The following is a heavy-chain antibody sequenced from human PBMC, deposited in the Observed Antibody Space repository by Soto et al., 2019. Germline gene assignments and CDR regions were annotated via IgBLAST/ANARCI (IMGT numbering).Heavy chain of an antibody. CDR2: IYYSGST. V-gene: IGHV4-39*01. CDR3: ASGSVVPAAIEFDP. CDR1: GGSISSSSYY. D-gene: IGHD2-2*01. J-gene: IGHJ5*02. Sequence: PSETLSLTCTVSGGSISSSSYYWGWIRQPPGKGLEWIGSIYYSGSTYYNPPLKSRVTISVDTSKNQFSLKLSSVTAADTAVYYCASGSVVPAAIEFDPWGQGTLVTVSS.